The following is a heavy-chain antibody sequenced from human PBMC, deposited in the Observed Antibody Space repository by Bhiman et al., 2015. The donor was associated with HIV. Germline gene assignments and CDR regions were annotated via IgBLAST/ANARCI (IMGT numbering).Heavy chain of an antibody. V-gene: IGHV3-21*01. D-gene: IGHD3-3*01. CDR2: ISSSSYYI. CDR3: AGPGGDFWSGYYTGGAMDV. J-gene: IGHJ6*03. Sequence: EVQLVESGGGLVKPGGSLRLSCAVSGFTFSTYSMNWVRQAPGKGLEWVSSISSSSYYIYYADSVKGRFTISRDNAKNSLYLQMNSLRAEDTAVYYCAGPGGDFWSGYYTGGAMDVWGKGTTVTVSS. CDR1: GFTFSTYS.